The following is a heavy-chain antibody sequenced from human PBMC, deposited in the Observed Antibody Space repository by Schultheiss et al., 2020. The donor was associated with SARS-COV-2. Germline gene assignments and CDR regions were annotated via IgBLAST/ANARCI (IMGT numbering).Heavy chain of an antibody. J-gene: IGHJ4*02. CDR2: IIPIFGTA. CDR3: ASGDRSGWYRTPRDFFDY. CDR1: GGTFSSYA. Sequence: SVKVSCKASGGTFSSYAISWVRQAPGQGLEWMGGIIPIFGTANYAQKFQGRVTITADESTSTAYMELSSLRSEDTAVYYCASGDRSGWYRTPRDFFDYWGQGTLVTVSS. D-gene: IGHD6-19*01. V-gene: IGHV1-69*13.